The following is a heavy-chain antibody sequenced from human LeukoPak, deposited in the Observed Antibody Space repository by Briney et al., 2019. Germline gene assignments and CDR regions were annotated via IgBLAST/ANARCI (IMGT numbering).Heavy chain of an antibody. CDR1: GFTFSDYY. CDR2: ISSSGAIV. D-gene: IGHD3-10*01. Sequence: GGALRLSCAASGFTFSDYYMSWIRQAPGKGLEWVSSISSSGAIVFYPDSVKGRFTISRDNANNSLYLQIHSLRAEDTAVYYCARDLVRGVIMEDWFDPWGQGTLVTVSS. CDR3: ARDLVRGVIMEDWFDP. V-gene: IGHV3-11*01. J-gene: IGHJ5*02.